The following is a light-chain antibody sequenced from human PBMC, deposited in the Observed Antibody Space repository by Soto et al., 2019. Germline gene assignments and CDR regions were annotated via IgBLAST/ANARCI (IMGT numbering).Light chain of an antibody. V-gene: IGKV3-11*01. CDR3: QQRSNWTPT. J-gene: IGKJ2*01. CDR2: DAS. CDR1: QIVSSY. Sequence: EIVLTQSPATLSLSPGERATLSCRASQIVSSYFAWYQQKPGQAPRLLIYDASNRATGIPARFSGSGYGTDFTRAISSLEPEDFAVYYCQQRSNWTPTFGQGTKLEIK.